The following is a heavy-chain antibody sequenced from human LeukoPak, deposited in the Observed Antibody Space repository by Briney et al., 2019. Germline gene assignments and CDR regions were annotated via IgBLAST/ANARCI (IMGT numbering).Heavy chain of an antibody. CDR2: INHSGST. CDR1: GGSFSGYY. J-gene: IGHJ4*02. V-gene: IGHV4-34*01. Sequence: SEALSLTCAVYGGSFSGYYWSWIRQPPGKGLEWIGEINHSGSTNYNPSLKSRVTISVDTSKNQFSLKLSSVTAADTAVYYCARGEKRITIFGVVINPHPQFDYWGQGTLVTVSS. CDR3: ARGEKRITIFGVVINPHPQFDY. D-gene: IGHD3-3*01.